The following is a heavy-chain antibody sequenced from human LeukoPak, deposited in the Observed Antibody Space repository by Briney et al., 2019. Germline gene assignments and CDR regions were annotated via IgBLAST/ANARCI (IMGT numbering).Heavy chain of an antibody. CDR2: ISGSDGST. CDR3: AKRSPVTELDY. D-gene: IGHD4-17*01. J-gene: IGHJ4*02. CDR1: GFTFSNSA. Sequence: GGSLRLSCAASGFTFSNSAMTWVRQAPGKGLEWVSLISGSDGSTYYADSVKGRLTISRDNSKNALYLQMNSLRAEDTAVYYCAKRSPVTELDYWGQGTLVTVSS. V-gene: IGHV3-23*01.